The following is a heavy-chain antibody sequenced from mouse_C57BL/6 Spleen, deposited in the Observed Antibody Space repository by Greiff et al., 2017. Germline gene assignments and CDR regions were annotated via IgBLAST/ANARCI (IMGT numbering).Heavy chain of an antibody. Sequence: EVNVVESGGGLVKPGGSLKLSCAASGFTFSDYGMHWVRQAPEKGLEWVAYISSGSSTIYYADTVKGRFTIARDNAKNTLFLQMTSLRSEDTAMDYCARPLYYGSSYTFAYWGQGTLVTVSA. CDR1: GFTFSDYG. J-gene: IGHJ3*01. V-gene: IGHV5-17*01. CDR2: ISSGSSTI. D-gene: IGHD1-1*01. CDR3: ARPLYYGSSYTFAY.